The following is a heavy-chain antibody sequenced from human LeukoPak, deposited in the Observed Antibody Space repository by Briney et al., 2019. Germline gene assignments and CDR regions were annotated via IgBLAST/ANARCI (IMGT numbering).Heavy chain of an antibody. CDR3: AKDQTVDIATFLVGILDY. J-gene: IGHJ4*02. CDR2: ISSSSSYI. D-gene: IGHD5-12*01. V-gene: IGHV3-21*01. Sequence: GSLRLSCAASGFTFSRYWMNWVRQAPGKGLEWVSCISSSSSYIYYADSVKGRFTISRDNSKNTLYLQMNSLRAEDTAVYYCAKDQTVDIATFLVGILDYWGQGTLVTVSS. CDR1: GFTFSRYW.